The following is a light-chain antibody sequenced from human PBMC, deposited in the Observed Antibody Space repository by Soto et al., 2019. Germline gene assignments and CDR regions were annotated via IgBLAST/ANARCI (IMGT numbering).Light chain of an antibody. J-gene: IGKJ4*01. CDR1: QSFSTY. CDR3: QKYNTAPLT. CDR2: GIS. Sequence: DFQMTQSPSSLAAYVGDRVSITCRASQSFSTYLALYQQKPGKVPKLLISGISTLQSGVPSRFSGSGYGTEFTLTISNLQPEDVATYYCQKYNTAPLTFGGGTKVDIK. V-gene: IGKV1-27*01.